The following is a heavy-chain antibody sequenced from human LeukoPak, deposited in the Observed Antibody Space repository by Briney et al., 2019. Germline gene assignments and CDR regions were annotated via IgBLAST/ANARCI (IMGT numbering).Heavy chain of an antibody. J-gene: IGHJ6*03. V-gene: IGHV3-21*01. CDR3: AREAEYYYDSSGYSIMDV. D-gene: IGHD3-22*01. CDR1: GFTFSSYS. Sequence: PGGSLRLSCAASGFTFSSYSMNWVRQAPGKGLEWVSSISSSSSYIYYADSVKGRFTISRDNAKNSLYLQMNSLRAEDTAVYYCAREAEYYYDSSGYSIMDVWGKGTTVTVSS. CDR2: ISSSSSYI.